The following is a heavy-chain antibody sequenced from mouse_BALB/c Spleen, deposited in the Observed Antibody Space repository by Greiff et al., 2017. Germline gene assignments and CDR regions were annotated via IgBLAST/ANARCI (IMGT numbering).Heavy chain of an antibody. CDR1: GFTFSSFG. D-gene: IGHD2-1*01. CDR2: ISSGSSTI. V-gene: IGHV5-17*02. J-gene: IGHJ2*01. CDR3: ARSYGNFYFDY. Sequence: EVQRVESGGGLVQPGGSRKLSCAASGFTFSSFGMHWVRQAPEKGLEWVAYISSGSSTIYYADTVKGRFTISRDNPKNTLSLQMTSLRSEDTAMYYCARSYGNFYFDYWGQGTTLTVSS.